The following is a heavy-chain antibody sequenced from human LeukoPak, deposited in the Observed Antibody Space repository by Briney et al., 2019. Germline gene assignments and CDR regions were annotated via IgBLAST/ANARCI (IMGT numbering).Heavy chain of an antibody. CDR2: IIPIFGTA. CDR3: ARGGCSSTSCYDGY. J-gene: IGHJ4*02. CDR1: GGTFSSYA. V-gene: IGHV1-69*01. Sequence: SSVNVSCKACGGTFSSYAISWVRQAPGQGVEWMGGIIPIFGTANYAQKFQGRVTITVDESTSTASMELSSLSSEDMAVYYCARGGCSSTSCYDGYWGQGTLVTVSS. D-gene: IGHD2-2*01.